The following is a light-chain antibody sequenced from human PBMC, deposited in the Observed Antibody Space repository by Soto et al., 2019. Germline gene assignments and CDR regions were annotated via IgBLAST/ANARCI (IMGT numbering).Light chain of an antibody. J-gene: IGKJ2*01. Sequence: DIQMTQSPSTLSASVGDRVTITCRASQSISRGLSWYQQKPGTVPKLLIYEASTLESGVPSRFSGSRSGTEFTLTVSSLQPDDFATYYCQQYNDSFPYTFGQGTKLEIK. CDR1: QSISRG. CDR3: QQYNDSFPYT. V-gene: IGKV1-5*03. CDR2: EAS.